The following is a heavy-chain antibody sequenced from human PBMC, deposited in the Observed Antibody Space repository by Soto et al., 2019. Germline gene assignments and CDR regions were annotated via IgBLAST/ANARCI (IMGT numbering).Heavy chain of an antibody. D-gene: IGHD3-22*01. Sequence: EVQLVESGGGLVKPGGSLRLSCAASGFTFSSYSMNWVRQAPGKGLEWVSSISSSSSYIYYADSVKGRFTISRDNAKNSLYLQMNSLRAEDTAVYYCARDWVDRSGYYSLFDYWGQGTLVTVAS. V-gene: IGHV3-21*01. CDR1: GFTFSSYS. CDR2: ISSSSSYI. J-gene: IGHJ4*02. CDR3: ARDWVDRSGYYSLFDY.